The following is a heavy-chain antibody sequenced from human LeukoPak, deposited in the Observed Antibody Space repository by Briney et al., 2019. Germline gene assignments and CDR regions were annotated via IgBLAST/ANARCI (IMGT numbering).Heavy chain of an antibody. J-gene: IGHJ4*02. D-gene: IGHD6-6*01. CDR1: GFTFTNYW. V-gene: IGHV3-7*01. CDR2: IKHDGSEK. Sequence: GGSLRLSCAASGFTFTNYWMSWVRQAPGKGLEWVANIKHDGSEKYYVDSVEGRFTISRDNAEDSLSLQMNSLRGEDTAVYYCVRALGSSSADYWGQGTLVTVSS. CDR3: VRALGSSSADY.